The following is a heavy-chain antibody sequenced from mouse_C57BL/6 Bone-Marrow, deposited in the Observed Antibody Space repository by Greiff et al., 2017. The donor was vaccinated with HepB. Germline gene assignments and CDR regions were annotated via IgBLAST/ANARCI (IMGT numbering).Heavy chain of an antibody. J-gene: IGHJ4*01. CDR3: ARSPITTVVATDDEAKDY. CDR1: GFTFSDYG. D-gene: IGHD1-1*01. CDR2: ISSGSSTI. V-gene: IGHV5-17*01. Sequence: EVQLVESGGGLVKPGGSLKLSCAASGFTFSDYGMHWVRQAPEKGLEWVAYISSGSSTIYYADTVKGRFTISRDNAKNTLFLQMTSLRSEDTAMYYCARSPITTVVATDDEAKDYWGQGTSVTVSS.